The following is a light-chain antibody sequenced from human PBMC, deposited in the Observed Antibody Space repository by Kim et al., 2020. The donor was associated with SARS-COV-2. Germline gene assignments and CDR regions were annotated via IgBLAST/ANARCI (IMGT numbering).Light chain of an antibody. CDR1: SSNIGSNY. V-gene: IGLV1-47*01. J-gene: IGLJ3*02. CDR3: AAWDDSLSGWV. CDR2: RNN. Sequence: GQRVTISGSGSSSNIGSNYVSWYQQLPGTAPKLLIYRNNQRPSGVPDRFSGSKSGTSASLAISGLRSEDEADYYCAAWDDSLSGWVFGGGTQLTVL.